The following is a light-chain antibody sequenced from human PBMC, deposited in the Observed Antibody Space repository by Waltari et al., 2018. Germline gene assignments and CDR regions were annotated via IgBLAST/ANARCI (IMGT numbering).Light chain of an antibody. CDR3: QVWDSSSDHWV. CDR2: YDS. CDR1: NIGSQS. V-gene: IGLV3-21*04. J-gene: IGLJ3*02. Sequence: SYVLTQPPSVSVASGKTARITCGGTNIGSQSVHWYQQKPGQAPVLVIYYDSDRPSGIPERFSGSNSGNTATLTISRVEAGDEADYYCQVWDSSSDHWVFGGGTKLTVL.